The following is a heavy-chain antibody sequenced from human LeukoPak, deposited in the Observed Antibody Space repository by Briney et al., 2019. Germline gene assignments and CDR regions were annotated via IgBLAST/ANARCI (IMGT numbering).Heavy chain of an antibody. Sequence: GGSLRLSCAASGFTFSSYAMSWVRQAPGKGLEWVSAISGSGGGTYYADSVKGRFTISRDNSKNTLYLQMNSLRAEDTAVYYCAKEGCSGGSCYPDLWGRGTLVTVSS. D-gene: IGHD2-15*01. CDR1: GFTFSSYA. CDR3: AKEGCSGGSCYPDL. CDR2: ISGSGGGT. J-gene: IGHJ2*01. V-gene: IGHV3-23*01.